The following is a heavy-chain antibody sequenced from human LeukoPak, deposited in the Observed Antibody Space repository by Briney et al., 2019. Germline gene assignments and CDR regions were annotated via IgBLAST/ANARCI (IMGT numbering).Heavy chain of an antibody. CDR1: GGTFSSYA. D-gene: IGHD6-13*01. CDR3: ARSPPGVAATGNLAT. J-gene: IGHJ5*02. CDR2: IIPIFGTA. V-gene: IGHV1-69*13. Sequence: ASVRDSCKASGGTFSSYAISWVRQAPGQGLEWMGGIIPIFGTANYAQKFQGRVTITADESTSTAYMELSSLRSEDTAVYYCARSPPGVAATGNLATWGRGDLVTVSS.